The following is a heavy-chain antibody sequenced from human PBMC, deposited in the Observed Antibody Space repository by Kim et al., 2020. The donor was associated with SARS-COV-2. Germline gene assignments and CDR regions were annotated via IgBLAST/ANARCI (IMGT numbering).Heavy chain of an antibody. Sequence: SETLSLTCGVSGGTMNNNNWWTWVRQSPEKGLEWIGEIHHSGATNYNPSLKSRVAISADKSKNQFSLDVRSVTAADTAVYFCARRPRYSGSDHFYYGMHV. V-gene: IGHV4-4*02. D-gene: IGHD5-12*01. J-gene: IGHJ6*01. CDR3: ARRPRYSGSDHFYYGMHV. CDR2: IHHSGAT. CDR1: GGTMNNNNW.